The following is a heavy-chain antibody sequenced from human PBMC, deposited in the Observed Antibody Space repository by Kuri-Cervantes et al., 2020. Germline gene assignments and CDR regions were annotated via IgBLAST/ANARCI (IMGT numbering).Heavy chain of an antibody. CDR3: ARDHVSGPPPHWFDP. CDR2: ICWNSLDI. Sequence: SLKISCVGSGFTFDDYGMHWVRQVPGKGLEWVAGICWNSLDIDYVDFVKGRFTISRDNAKNSLYLQMNSLRPDDTALYYCARDHVSGPPPHWFDPWGQGTLVTVSS. CDR1: GFTFDDYG. D-gene: IGHD5-12*01. J-gene: IGHJ5*02. V-gene: IGHV3-9*01.